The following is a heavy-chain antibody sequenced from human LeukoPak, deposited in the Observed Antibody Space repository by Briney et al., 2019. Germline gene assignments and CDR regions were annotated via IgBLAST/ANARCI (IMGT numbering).Heavy chain of an antibody. Sequence: ASVKVSCKASGYTFTSYGISWVRQAPGQGLEWMGWISAYNGNTNYAQKLQGRVTMTTDTATSTAYMELRSLRSDDTAVYYCARLGYSYGFDAFDIWGQGTMVTVSS. D-gene: IGHD5-18*01. V-gene: IGHV1-18*01. J-gene: IGHJ3*02. CDR3: ARLGYSYGFDAFDI. CDR1: GYTFTSYG. CDR2: ISAYNGNT.